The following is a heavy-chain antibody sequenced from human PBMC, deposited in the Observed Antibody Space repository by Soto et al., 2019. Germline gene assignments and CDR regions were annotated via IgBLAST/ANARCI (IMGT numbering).Heavy chain of an antibody. D-gene: IGHD4-17*01. CDR2: ISYDGSNK. CDR3: AKDRRFFAMTTEVTGAFDI. V-gene: IGHV3-30*18. J-gene: IGHJ3*02. CDR1: GFTFSSYG. Sequence: QVQLVESGGGVVQPGRSLRLSCAASGFTFSSYGMHWVRQAPGKGLEWVAVISYDGSNKYYADSVKGRFTISRDNSKNTLYLQMNSLRAEDTAVYYCAKDRRFFAMTTEVTGAFDICGQGIMVTVSS.